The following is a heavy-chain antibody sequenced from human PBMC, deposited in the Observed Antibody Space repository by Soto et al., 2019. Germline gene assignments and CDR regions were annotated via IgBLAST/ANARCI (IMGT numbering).Heavy chain of an antibody. D-gene: IGHD4-17*01. V-gene: IGHV2-5*02. CDR2: IYGDNDK. J-gene: IGHJ4*02. CDR1: GFSLSNSGVG. CDR3: ARCTLHDYGDYDPGTSHVFDS. Sequence: QITLKESGPSPVKPTQTLTVTCTFSGFSLSNSGVGVAWIRQPPGKALEWLALIYGDNDKRYSPSLTTRLTITKDTYKNQLVITMTNLDPVDTATYYCARCTLHDYGDYDPGTSHVFDSWGQGTLVTVSS.